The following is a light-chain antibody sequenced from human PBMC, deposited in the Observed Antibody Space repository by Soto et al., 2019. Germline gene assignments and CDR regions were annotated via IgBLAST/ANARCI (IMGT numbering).Light chain of an antibody. CDR2: DAS. CDR1: QSVSSY. Sequence: EIVLTQSPATLCSSPGQRAALACRSSQSVSSYLAWYQQKPGQAPRLLIYDASNRATGIPARFSGSGSGTDFTLTISSQEPEDFAVYYCQQRSNWPPITFGQGTRLEIK. CDR3: QQRSNWPPIT. J-gene: IGKJ5*01. V-gene: IGKV3-11*01.